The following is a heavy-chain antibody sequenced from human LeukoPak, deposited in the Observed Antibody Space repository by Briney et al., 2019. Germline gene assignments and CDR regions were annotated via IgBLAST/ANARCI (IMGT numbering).Heavy chain of an antibody. V-gene: IGHV1-18*01. J-gene: IGHJ4*02. Sequence: GASVKVSCKASGYTFTSYGISWVRQAPGQGLEWMGWISAYNGNTNYAQKLQGRVTMTTDTSTSTAYMELRSLRSDDTAVYYCALGYYYDSSGYYLPDYWGQGTLVTVSS. CDR1: GYTFTSYG. CDR3: ALGYYYDSSGYYLPDY. CDR2: ISAYNGNT. D-gene: IGHD3-22*01.